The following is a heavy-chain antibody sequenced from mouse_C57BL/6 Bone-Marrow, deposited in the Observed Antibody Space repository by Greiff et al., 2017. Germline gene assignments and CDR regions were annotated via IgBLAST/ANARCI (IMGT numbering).Heavy chain of an antibody. V-gene: IGHV3-6*01. J-gene: IGHJ3*01. CDR3: ATGSSFAY. Sequence: DVKLQESGPGLVKPSQSLSLTCSVTGYSIPSGYYWNWIRQFPGNKLEWMGYISYDGSNNYNPSLKNRISITRDTSKNQFFLKLNSVTTEDTATYYCATGSSFAYWGQGTLVTVSA. CDR2: ISYDGSN. CDR1: GYSIPSGYY. D-gene: IGHD1-1*01.